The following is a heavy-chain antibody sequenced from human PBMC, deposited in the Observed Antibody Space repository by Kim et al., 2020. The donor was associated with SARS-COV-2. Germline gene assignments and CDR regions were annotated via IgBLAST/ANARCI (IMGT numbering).Heavy chain of an antibody. V-gene: IGHV3-23*03. CDR2: IYSGGSST. Sequence: GGSLRLSCAASGFTFSSYAMSWVRQAPGKGLEWVSVIYSGGSSTYYADSVKGRFTISRDNSKNTLYLQMNSLRAEDTAVYYCARVPSSGDAEFDYWGQGTLVTVSS. CDR3: ARVPSSGDAEFDY. D-gene: IGHD6-19*01. J-gene: IGHJ4*02. CDR1: GFTFSSYA.